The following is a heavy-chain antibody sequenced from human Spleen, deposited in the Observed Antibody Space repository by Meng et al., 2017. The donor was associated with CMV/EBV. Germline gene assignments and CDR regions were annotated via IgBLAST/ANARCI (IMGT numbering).Heavy chain of an antibody. Sequence: TFTSSSLMWVRQARGQWLECMGGITPVFETADYAQKFRDRVSITMDDSATTAYMEMTRLGSEDTAVYFCARGPRIIVGGVIIWPLEDWGQGTLVTVSS. CDR1: TFTSSS. J-gene: IGHJ4*02. CDR2: ITPVFETA. CDR3: ARGPRIIVGGVIIWPLED. D-gene: IGHD3-10*01. V-gene: IGHV1-69*05.